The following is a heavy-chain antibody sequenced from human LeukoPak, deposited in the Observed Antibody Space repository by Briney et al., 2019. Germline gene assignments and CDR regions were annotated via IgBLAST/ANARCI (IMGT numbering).Heavy chain of an antibody. CDR1: GGSMTNSTYY. Sequence: PSETLSLTCTVSGGSMTNSTYYWGWIRQPPGKGLEWIGSIYYSGSTYYNPSFKSRITISVDTSKNQFSLKLSSVTAADTAVYYCARFLVAATRTAPSGYYFDYSGQGTLVTVSS. CDR3: ARFLVAATRTAPSGYYFDY. V-gene: IGHV4-39*07. CDR2: IYYSGST. D-gene: IGHD2-15*01. J-gene: IGHJ4*02.